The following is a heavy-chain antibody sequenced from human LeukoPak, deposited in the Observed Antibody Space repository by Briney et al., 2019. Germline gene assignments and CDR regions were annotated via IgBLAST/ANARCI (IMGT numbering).Heavy chain of an antibody. V-gene: IGHV3-30*02. Sequence: GGSLRLSCAASGFTFSSYGMHWVRQAPGKGLEWVAFIRYDGSNKYYADSVKGRFTISRDNSKNTLYLQMNSLRAEDTAVYYCAKLASAVVPAALNWLDPWGQGTLVTVSS. CDR1: GFTFSSYG. CDR2: IRYDGSNK. D-gene: IGHD2-2*01. CDR3: AKLASAVVPAALNWLDP. J-gene: IGHJ5*02.